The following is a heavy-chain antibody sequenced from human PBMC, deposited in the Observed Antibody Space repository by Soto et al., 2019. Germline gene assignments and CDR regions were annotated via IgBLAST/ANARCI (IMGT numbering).Heavy chain of an antibody. V-gene: IGHV1-69*02. D-gene: IGHD2-2*01. J-gene: IGHJ5*02. CDR3: ARGPVVVVPDDMFTRHNWFDP. CDR1: GGTFRTYS. CDR2: IIPILDMA. Sequence: QVQLVQSGAEVKKPGSSVKVSCKASGGTFRTYSITWVRQAPGQGLEWMGKIIPILDMANYAQKFQGRVTITAEKSTGIAYMELNSLRSEDTAVYYCARGPVVVVPDDMFTRHNWFDPWGQGTRVTVSS.